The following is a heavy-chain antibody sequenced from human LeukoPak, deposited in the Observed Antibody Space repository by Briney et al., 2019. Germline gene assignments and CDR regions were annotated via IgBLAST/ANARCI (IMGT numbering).Heavy chain of an antibody. J-gene: IGHJ4*02. CDR1: GFTVSSNC. CDR3: ASLMYSSSWYYFDY. CDR2: IYSAGTT. D-gene: IGHD6-13*01. Sequence: GGSPRLSCAASGFTVSSNCMSWVRQAPGKGLEWVSVIYSAGTTYYTDSVKGRFTISRDNSKNTLYLQMNSLRAEDTAVYYCASLMYSSSWYYFDYWGQGTLVTVSS. V-gene: IGHV3-53*01.